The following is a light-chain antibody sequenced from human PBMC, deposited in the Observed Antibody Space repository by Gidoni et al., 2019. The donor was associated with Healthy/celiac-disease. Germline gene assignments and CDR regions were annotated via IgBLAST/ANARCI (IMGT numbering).Light chain of an antibody. Sequence: ELVLTQSPATLSLSPGERATLSCRASQSVSSYLAWYQQKPGQAPRLLIYDASNRATGIPARFSGSGSGTDFTLTISSLEPEDFAVYYCQQRSNWPTFXXXTKVEIK. V-gene: IGKV3-11*01. CDR1: QSVSSY. J-gene: IGKJ1*01. CDR2: DAS. CDR3: QQRSNWPT.